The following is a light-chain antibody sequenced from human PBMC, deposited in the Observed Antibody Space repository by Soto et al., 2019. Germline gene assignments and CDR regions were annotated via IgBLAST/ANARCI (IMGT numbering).Light chain of an antibody. CDR3: CSYAGNSLWV. V-gene: IGLV2-11*01. J-gene: IGLJ3*02. Sequence: QSALTQPRPVSGSPGQSVTISCTGTSSDVGGYNYVSWYQQHPGKAPKLMIYDVSKWPSGVPDRFSGSKSGNTASLTISGLQSEDEAHYYCCSYAGNSLWVFGGGTKLTVL. CDR1: SSDVGGYNY. CDR2: DVS.